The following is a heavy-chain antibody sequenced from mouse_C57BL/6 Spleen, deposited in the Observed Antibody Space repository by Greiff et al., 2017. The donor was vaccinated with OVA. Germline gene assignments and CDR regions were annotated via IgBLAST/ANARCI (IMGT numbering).Heavy chain of an antibody. CDR3: ARDYGSSDYAMDY. D-gene: IGHD1-1*01. V-gene: IGHV1-80*01. Sequence: QVQLQQSGAELVKPGASVKISCKASGYAFSSYWMNWVKQRPGKGLEWIGQIYPGDGDTNYNGKFKGKATLTVDKSSSTAYMQLSSLTSEDSAVYYCARDYGSSDYAMDYWGQGTSVTVSS. J-gene: IGHJ4*01. CDR2: IYPGDGDT. CDR1: GYAFSSYW.